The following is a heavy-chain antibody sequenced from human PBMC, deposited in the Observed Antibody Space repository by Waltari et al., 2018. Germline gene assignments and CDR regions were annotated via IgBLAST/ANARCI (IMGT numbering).Heavy chain of an antibody. Sequence: QVQLVQSGAEVKKPGASVKVSCKVSGYTLTELSMHWVRQAPGKGLEWMGGFDPEEGETIYAQKFQGRVTMTEDTSTDTAYMELSSLRSEDTAVYYWATGEGGSYPVGLDYWGQGTLVTVSS. D-gene: IGHD1-26*01. V-gene: IGHV1-24*01. CDR2: FDPEEGET. J-gene: IGHJ4*02. CDR3: ATGEGGSYPVGLDY. CDR1: GYTLTELS.